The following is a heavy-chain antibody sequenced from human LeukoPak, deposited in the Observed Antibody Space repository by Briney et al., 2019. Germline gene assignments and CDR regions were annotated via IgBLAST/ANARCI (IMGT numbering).Heavy chain of an antibody. CDR3: ARGGQEGYNYPYFDS. Sequence: PSETLSLTCSVSGASISSSSYYWGWIRQPPGKGLEWIVSIHYTGSTYYNPSLKSRWPISVDTSKNQFSLKLSSVTAADTAVYYCARGGQEGYNYPYFDSWDQGTLVTVSS. J-gene: IGHJ4*02. V-gene: IGHV4-39*01. CDR2: IHYTGST. CDR1: GASISSSSYY. D-gene: IGHD5-24*01.